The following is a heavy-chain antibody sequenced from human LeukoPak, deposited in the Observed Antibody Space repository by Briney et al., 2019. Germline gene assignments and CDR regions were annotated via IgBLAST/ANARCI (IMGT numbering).Heavy chain of an antibody. D-gene: IGHD4-17*01. J-gene: IGHJ4*02. Sequence: GGSLRLSCAASGFTFSSYAMHWVRQAPGKGLEWVAVIPYDGSNKYYADSVKGRFTISRDNSKNTLYMQMNSLRAEDTAVYYCARASTLTTVTYDYWGQGTLVTVSS. CDR3: ARASTLTTVTYDY. CDR1: GFTFSSYA. CDR2: IPYDGSNK. V-gene: IGHV3-30*04.